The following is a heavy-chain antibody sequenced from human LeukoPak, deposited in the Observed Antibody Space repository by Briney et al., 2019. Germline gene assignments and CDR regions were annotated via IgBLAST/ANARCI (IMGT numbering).Heavy chain of an antibody. Sequence: PGGSLRLSCAASGFTVSSNYMSWVRQAPGKGLEWIGYVYSSGTTNYNPSLESRVTISVDTSKNQFSLKLSSVTAADTAVYYCARAVRYYDISDWGQGTLVTVSS. D-gene: IGHD3-9*01. J-gene: IGHJ4*02. CDR3: ARAVRYYDISD. CDR2: VYSSGTT. V-gene: IGHV4-59*02. CDR1: GFTVSSNY.